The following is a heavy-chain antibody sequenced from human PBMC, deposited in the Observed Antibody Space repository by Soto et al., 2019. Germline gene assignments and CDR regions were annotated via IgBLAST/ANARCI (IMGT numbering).Heavy chain of an antibody. CDR3: ARGVGATKSDYFDY. J-gene: IGHJ4*02. V-gene: IGHV3-7*05. D-gene: IGHD1-26*01. CDR2: IKQDGSEK. CDR1: GFTFSSYW. Sequence: PGGSLRLSCAASGFTFSSYWMSWVRQAPGKGLEWVANIKQDGSEKYYVDSVKGRFTISRDNAKNSLYLQMNSLRAEDTAVYYCARGVGATKSDYFDYWGQGTLVTVSS.